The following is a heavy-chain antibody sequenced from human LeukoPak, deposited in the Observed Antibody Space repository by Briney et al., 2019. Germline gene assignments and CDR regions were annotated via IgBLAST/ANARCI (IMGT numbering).Heavy chain of an antibody. Sequence: SGPTLVKPTQTLTLTCTFSGFSLSTSGVGVGWIRQPPGKALEWLALIYWDDDKRYSPSLKSRLTITKDTSKNRVVLTMTNMDPVDTATYYCAPATTYNWFDPWGQGTLVTVSS. CDR2: IYWDDDK. V-gene: IGHV2-5*02. D-gene: IGHD4-17*01. J-gene: IGHJ5*02. CDR3: APATTYNWFDP. CDR1: GFSLSTSGVG.